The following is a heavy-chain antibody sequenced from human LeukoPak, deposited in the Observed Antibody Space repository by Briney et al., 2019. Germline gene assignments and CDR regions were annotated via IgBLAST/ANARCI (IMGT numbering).Heavy chain of an antibody. J-gene: IGHJ3*02. CDR2: IYYSGST. D-gene: IGHD3-9*01. CDR3: ARGYYDILTGYYIYAFDI. V-gene: IGHV4-39*01. Sequence: SETLSLTCTVSGGSISSSSYYWGWIRQPPGKGLEWIGSIYYSGSTYYNPSLKSRVTISVDTSKNQFSLKLSSVTAADTAVYYCARGYYDILTGYYIYAFDIWGQGTMVTVFS. CDR1: GGSISSSSYY.